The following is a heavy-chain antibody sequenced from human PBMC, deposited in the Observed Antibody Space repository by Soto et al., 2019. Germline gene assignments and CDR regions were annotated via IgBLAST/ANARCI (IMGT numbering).Heavy chain of an antibody. CDR1: GFTFSSYW. J-gene: IGHJ4*02. Sequence: EVQLVASGGGLVQPGGSLRLSCAASGFTFSSYWMSWVRQAPGKGLEWVANIKQDGSEKYYVDSVKGRFTISRDNAKNSLYLQMNSLRAEDTAVYYCARADLFLEWFPKNWGQGTLVTVSS. V-gene: IGHV3-7*03. CDR3: ARADLFLEWFPKN. D-gene: IGHD3-3*01. CDR2: IKQDGSEK.